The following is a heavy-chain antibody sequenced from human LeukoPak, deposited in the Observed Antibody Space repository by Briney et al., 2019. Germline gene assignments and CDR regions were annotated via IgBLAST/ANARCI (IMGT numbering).Heavy chain of an antibody. CDR2: IYYSGST. CDR3: ARDRANDYGDYEFDP. CDR1: GGSISSSSYY. Sequence: SETLSLTCTVSGGSISSSSYYWGWIRQPPGKGLEWIGSIYYSGSTYYNPSLKSRVIISVDTSKNQFSLKLSSVTAADTAVYYCARDRANDYGDYEFDPWGQGILVTVSS. J-gene: IGHJ5*02. V-gene: IGHV4-39*07. D-gene: IGHD4-17*01.